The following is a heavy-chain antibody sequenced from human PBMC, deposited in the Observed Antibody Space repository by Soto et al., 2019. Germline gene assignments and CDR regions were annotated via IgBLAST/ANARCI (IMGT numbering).Heavy chain of an antibody. D-gene: IGHD1-26*01. V-gene: IGHV3-74*03. Sequence: PGGSLRLSCAASGFTFSTYDMHWVRQAPGKGLEWVSRINIDGSFTTYTESVKGRFTIFRDNAKNTLYLQMNSLRAEDTAVYYCIKYGADWGQGTLVTVSS. CDR2: INIDGSFT. CDR3: IKYGAD. J-gene: IGHJ4*02. CDR1: GFTFSTYD.